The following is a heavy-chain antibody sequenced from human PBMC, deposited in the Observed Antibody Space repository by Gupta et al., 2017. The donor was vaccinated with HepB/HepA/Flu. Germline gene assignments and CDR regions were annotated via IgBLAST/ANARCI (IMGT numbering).Heavy chain of an antibody. D-gene: IGHD2-21*02. CDR3: ARGFVGATTAFDY. CDR2: IYSGGSGST. Sequence: EVQLVESGGGLIQPGGSLRISCAASGFIVSSNYMRWVRQAPGKGLEWVSVIYSGGSGSTYYADSVKGRFTISRDNSKNTLYLQMNSLRAEDTAVYYCARGFVGATTAFDYWGQGALVTVSS. CDR1: GFIVSSNY. V-gene: IGHV3-53*01. J-gene: IGHJ4*02.